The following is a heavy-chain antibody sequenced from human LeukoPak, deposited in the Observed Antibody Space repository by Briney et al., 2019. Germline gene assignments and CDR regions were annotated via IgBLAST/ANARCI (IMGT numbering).Heavy chain of an antibody. CDR2: IYYSGST. CDR3: AREGTTGWFDP. CDR1: GGSISSGGYY. V-gene: IGHV4-31*03. Sequence: SQTLSLTCTVSGGSISSGGYYWSWIRQHPGKGLEWIGYIYYSGSTYYNASLKSRVTISVDTSKNQFSLKLSSVTAADTAVYYCAREGTTGWFDPWGQGTLVTVSS. J-gene: IGHJ5*02. D-gene: IGHD1-14*01.